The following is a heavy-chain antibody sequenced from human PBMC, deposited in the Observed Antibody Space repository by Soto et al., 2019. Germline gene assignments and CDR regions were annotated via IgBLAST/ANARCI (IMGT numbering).Heavy chain of an antibody. V-gene: IGHV1-18*01. D-gene: IGHD2-2*01. J-gene: IGHJ4*02. CDR3: ARGVPGGDIVVVPAASYYFDY. CDR1: GYTFTSYG. CDR2: ISAYNGNT. Sequence: ASVKVSCKASGYTFTSYGISWVRQAPGQGLEWMGWISAYNGNTNYAQKLQGRVTMTTDTSTSTAYMELRSLRSDDTAVYYCARGVPGGDIVVVPAASYYFDYWGQGTLVTVSS.